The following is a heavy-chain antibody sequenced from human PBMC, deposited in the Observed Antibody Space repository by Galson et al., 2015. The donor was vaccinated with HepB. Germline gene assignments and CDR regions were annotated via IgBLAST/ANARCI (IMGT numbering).Heavy chain of an antibody. CDR2: ISYDGNTK. J-gene: IGHJ6*02. CDR3: AKDLALTASYYYLGMDV. CDR1: GFISSDYG. V-gene: IGHV3-30*18. D-gene: IGHD2-21*02. Sequence: SLRLSCAASGFISSDYGMHWVRQAPGKGLEWVAVISYDGNTKFYADSVKGRFTISRDNSKSTLYLQMDSQRAEDTAVYYCAKDLALTASYYYLGMDVWGQGTTVTVSS.